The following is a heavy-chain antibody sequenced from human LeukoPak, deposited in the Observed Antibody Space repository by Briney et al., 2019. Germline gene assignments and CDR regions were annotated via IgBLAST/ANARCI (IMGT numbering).Heavy chain of an antibody. CDR3: ARDPGVVAFHYFDF. D-gene: IGHD3-3*01. V-gene: IGHV3-23*01. CDR2: TGGRGGST. J-gene: IGHJ4*02. Sequence: PGGSLRLSCVASGFTFSSHAMAWVRQAPGKGLEWVSATGGRGGSTYYADSVKGRFTISRDNSKNTLYLQMNSLRAEDTALYYCARDPGVVAFHYFDFWGQGTLVTVSS. CDR1: GFTFSSHA.